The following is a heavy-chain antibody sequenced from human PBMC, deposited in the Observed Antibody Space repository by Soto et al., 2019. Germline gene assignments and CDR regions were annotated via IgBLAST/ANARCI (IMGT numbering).Heavy chain of an antibody. CDR2: IIPIFGTA. D-gene: IGHD5-18*01. CDR1: GGTFSSYA. V-gene: IGHV1-69*13. J-gene: IGHJ3*02. CDR3: AHMTPVDTAMVTGAFDI. Sequence: SVKVSCKASGGTFSSYAISWVRQAPGQGLEWMGGIIPIFGTANYAQKFQGRVTITADESTSTAYMELSSLRSEDTAVYYCAHMTPVDTAMVTGAFDIWGQGTMVTVSS.